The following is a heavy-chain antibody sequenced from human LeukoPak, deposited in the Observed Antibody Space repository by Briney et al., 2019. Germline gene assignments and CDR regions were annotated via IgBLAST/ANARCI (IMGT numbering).Heavy chain of an antibody. CDR3: ATEAVVGSDGFDY. CDR1: GGSISSGGHS. V-gene: IGHV4-30-2*01. D-gene: IGHD6-19*01. CDR2: IYNSGSA. J-gene: IGHJ4*02. Sequence: SETLSLTCAVSGGSISSGGHSWNWIRQPQGKGLEWIGYIYNSGSAYSNPSLKSRVTISVDLFKNQFSLKINSVTAADTAVYYCATEAVVGSDGFDYWGQGTLVTVSS.